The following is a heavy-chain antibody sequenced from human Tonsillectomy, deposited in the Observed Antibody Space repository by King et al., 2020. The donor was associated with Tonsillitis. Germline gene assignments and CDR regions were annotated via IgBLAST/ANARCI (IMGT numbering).Heavy chain of an antibody. CDR1: GGSISSYY. CDR2: IYYSGST. J-gene: IGHJ3*02. CDR3: ARERITMVRGVTIDAFDI. Sequence: VQLQESGPGLVKPSETLSLTCTVSGGSISSYYWSWLRQPPGKGLEWIGYIYYSGSTNYNPSLKSRVTISVDTSKNQFSLKLSSVTAADTAVYYCARERITMVRGVTIDAFDIWGQGTMVTVSS. V-gene: IGHV4-59*01. D-gene: IGHD3-10*01.